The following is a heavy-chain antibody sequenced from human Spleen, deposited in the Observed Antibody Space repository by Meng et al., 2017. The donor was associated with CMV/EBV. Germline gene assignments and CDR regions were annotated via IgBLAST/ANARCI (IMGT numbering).Heavy chain of an antibody. D-gene: IGHD3-3*01. Sequence: SETLSLTCAVYGGSFSGYYWTWIRQSPGKGLEWIGEIHHSGSTTYNPSLKSRVTISVDTSKKQFSLRLSSVTAADTAVYYCARSPIDFWSGLCWFDSWGQGTLVTVSS. CDR2: IHHSGST. CDR1: GGSFSGYY. CDR3: ARSPIDFWSGLCWFDS. J-gene: IGHJ5*01. V-gene: IGHV4-34*01.